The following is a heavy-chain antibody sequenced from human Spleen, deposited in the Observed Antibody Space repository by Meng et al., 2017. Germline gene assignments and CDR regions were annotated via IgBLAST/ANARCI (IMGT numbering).Heavy chain of an antibody. CDR1: GDSVSSNIAA. Sequence: LYQSGPGLVKSSKILSLTCAISGDSVSSNIAAWNWISQSPSRGLEWLGRTYYRSKWYTDYAVSVKSRILINPDTSKNQFYLQLYSVTPEDTAVYFCARGTGATGTDYWGQGTLVTVSS. CDR3: ARGTGATGTDY. CDR2: TYYRSKWYT. J-gene: IGHJ4*02. V-gene: IGHV6-1*01. D-gene: IGHD1-1*01.